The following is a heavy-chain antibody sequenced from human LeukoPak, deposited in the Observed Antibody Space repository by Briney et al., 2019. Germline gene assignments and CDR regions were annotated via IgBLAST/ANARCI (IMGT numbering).Heavy chain of an antibody. J-gene: IGHJ6*03. CDR2: NIPIFGTA. CDR3: ARDSRSSWYRGYYYYYYMDV. Sequence: SVKVSCKASGGTFSSYAIIWVRQAPGHGLEWMGGNIPIFGTANYAQKLQGRVTITTDGSTSTAYMELSSLRSEDTAVYYCARDSRSSWYRGYYYYYYMDVWGKGTTVTVSS. D-gene: IGHD6-13*01. V-gene: IGHV1-69*05. CDR1: GGTFSSYA.